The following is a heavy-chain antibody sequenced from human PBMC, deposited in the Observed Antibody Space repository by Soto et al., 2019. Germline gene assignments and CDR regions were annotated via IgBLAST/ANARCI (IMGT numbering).Heavy chain of an antibody. Sequence: HITLKESGPTLVKPTQTLTLTCTFSGFSLTSNAVGVGWFRQPPGKALEWLALIYWDDDNHYSPSRKSRLTFTKDTSKTKVFLIITNIDTFDSDTYYCAHGSGWLFDFWCQGTLVTVSS. V-gene: IGHV2-5*02. CDR2: IYWDDDN. CDR3: AHGSGWLFDF. J-gene: IGHJ4*02. CDR1: GFSLTSNAVG. D-gene: IGHD6-19*01.